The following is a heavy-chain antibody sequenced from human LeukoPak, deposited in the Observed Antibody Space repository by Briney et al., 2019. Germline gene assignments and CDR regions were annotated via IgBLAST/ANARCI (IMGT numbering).Heavy chain of an antibody. V-gene: IGHV3-53*01. D-gene: IGHD3-3*01. CDR2: IYSGGST. CDR1: GFAVRSNY. Sequence: PGGSLRLSCAASGFAVRSNYMSWVRQAPGKGLEWVSTIYSGGSTYYAKSVKGRFTISRDNSKNTLDLQMNSLRGEDTGIYYCARHGFLGDSFDVWGQGAIVTVSA. CDR3: ARHGFLGDSFDV. J-gene: IGHJ3*01.